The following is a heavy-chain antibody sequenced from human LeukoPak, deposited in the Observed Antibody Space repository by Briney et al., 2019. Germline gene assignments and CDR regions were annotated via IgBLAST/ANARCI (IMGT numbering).Heavy chain of an antibody. Sequence: PSETLSLTCAVYGGSFSGDYWSWIRQPPGKGLEWIGEINHSGSTNYNPSLKSRVTISVDTSKNQFSLKLSSVTAADTAVYYCARARRGSTSSPFRSSIAARNYFDYWGQGTLVTVSS. CDR1: GGSFSGDY. CDR2: INHSGST. J-gene: IGHJ4*02. CDR3: ARARRGSTSSPFRSSIAARNYFDY. D-gene: IGHD6-6*01. V-gene: IGHV4-34*01.